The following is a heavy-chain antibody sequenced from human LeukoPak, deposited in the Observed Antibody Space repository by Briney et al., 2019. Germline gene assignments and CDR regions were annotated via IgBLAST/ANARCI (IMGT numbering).Heavy chain of an antibody. CDR3: GRHDSGTYYRFDY. CDR1: GFTFSSYE. V-gene: IGHV4-39*01. CDR2: VNYGGPT. J-gene: IGHJ4*02. Sequence: GSLRLSCAASGFTFSSYEMNWVRQPPGKGLEWIGSVNYGGPTYYNPSLKSRVTISVDTSRNQFSLKLSSVTAADTPVYYCGRHDSGTYYRFDYWGQGSLVTVSS. D-gene: IGHD1-26*01.